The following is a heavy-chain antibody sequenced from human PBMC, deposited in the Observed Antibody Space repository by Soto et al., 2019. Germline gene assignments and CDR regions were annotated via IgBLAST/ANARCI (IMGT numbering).Heavy chain of an antibody. CDR2: IIPILGIA. CDR1: GGTFSSYT. CDR3: ARDSGYDILTGYLNWFDP. V-gene: IGHV1-69*08. J-gene: IGHJ5*02. D-gene: IGHD3-9*01. Sequence: QVQLVQSGAEVKKPGSSVKVSCKASGGTFSSYTISWVRQAPGQGLEWMGRIIPILGIANYAQKFQGRVTITADKSTSTAYMELSSLRSEDTAVYYCARDSGYDILTGYLNWFDPWGQGTLVTVSS.